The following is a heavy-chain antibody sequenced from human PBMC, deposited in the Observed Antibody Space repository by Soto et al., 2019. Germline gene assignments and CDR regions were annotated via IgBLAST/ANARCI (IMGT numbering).Heavy chain of an antibody. CDR2: ISAYNGNT. V-gene: IGHV1-18*01. CDR1: GYTFTSYG. D-gene: IGHD2-21*02. Sequence: ASVKVSCKASGYTFTSYGISWVRQAPGQGLEWMGWISAYNGNTNYAQKLQGRVTMTTDTSTSTAYMELRSLRSDDTAVYYCARANFGGDCYQRGYNWLDPGGQLTLVTVSS. J-gene: IGHJ5*02. CDR3: ARANFGGDCYQRGYNWLDP.